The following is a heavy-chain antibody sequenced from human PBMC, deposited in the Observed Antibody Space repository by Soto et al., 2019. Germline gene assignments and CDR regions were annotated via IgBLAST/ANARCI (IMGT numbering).Heavy chain of an antibody. CDR1: GFTFSYYG. CDR2: ISYDGSHT. D-gene: IGHD1-26*01. Sequence: QEQLVESGGGVVQPGRSLRLSCVASGFTFSYYGMHWVRQAPSKGLEWVSVISYDGSHTHYADSVKGRFTISRDNCKNTLYLQLNTLRPDDTAVYYCAKDLGPPSGSDPDSWSPGTLVTVSS. J-gene: IGHJ4*02. CDR3: AKDLGPPSGSDPDS. V-gene: IGHV3-30*18.